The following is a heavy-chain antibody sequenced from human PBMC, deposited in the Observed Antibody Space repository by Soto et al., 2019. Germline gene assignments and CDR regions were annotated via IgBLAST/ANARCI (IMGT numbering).Heavy chain of an antibody. J-gene: IGHJ6*02. CDR3: ASPLWERGEYYYYVMDV. D-gene: IGHD1-26*01. V-gene: IGHV4-39*01. CDR1: GGSISSSNYY. Sequence: SETLSLTCTVSGGSISSSNYYWGWVRQPPGKGLEWIGTIYYSGSTYYNPSLKSRVTMSIDTSKNQFSLKLSPVTAADTAVYYCASPLWERGEYYYYVMDVWGQGTTVTVSS. CDR2: IYYSGST.